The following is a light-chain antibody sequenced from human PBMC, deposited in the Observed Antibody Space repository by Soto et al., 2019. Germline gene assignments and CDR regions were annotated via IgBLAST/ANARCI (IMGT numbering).Light chain of an antibody. Sequence: EIVLTQSPATLSLSPGERATLSCRASQSVSSYLAWYQQKPGQAPRLLIYDASNRATGIPVRFSGSGSGTDFTLTISSLEPEDFAVYYCQQRSNWPLITFGQGTRLEI. V-gene: IGKV3-11*01. CDR2: DAS. CDR1: QSVSSY. J-gene: IGKJ5*01. CDR3: QQRSNWPLIT.